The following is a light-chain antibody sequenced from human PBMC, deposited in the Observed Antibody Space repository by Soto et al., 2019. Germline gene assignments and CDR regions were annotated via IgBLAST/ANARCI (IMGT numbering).Light chain of an antibody. CDR1: SSDVGGSNY. CDR2: DVS. J-gene: IGLJ1*01. CDR3: SSYTSSSLYV. Sequence: QSVLTQPASVSGSPGQSITISCTGTSSDVGGSNYVSWYQQLPGKAPKLMIYDVSDRPSGVSSRFSGSKSGNTASLTISGLQAEDEADYYCSSYTSSSLYVFGTGTKVTVL. V-gene: IGLV2-14*01.